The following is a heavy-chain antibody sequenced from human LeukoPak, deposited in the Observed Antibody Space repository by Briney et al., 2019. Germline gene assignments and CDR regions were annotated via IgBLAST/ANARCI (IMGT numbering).Heavy chain of an antibody. CDR3: ARRQLGWFDP. V-gene: IGHV4-59*08. J-gene: IGHJ5*02. Sequence: SETLSLTCTVSGGSISSYYWSWIRQPPGKGLEWIGYIYYSGSTNHNPSLKSRVTISVDTSKNQFSLKLSSVTAADTAVYYCARRQLGWFDPCGQGTLVTVSS. CDR2: IYYSGST. D-gene: IGHD3-16*01. CDR1: GGSISSYY.